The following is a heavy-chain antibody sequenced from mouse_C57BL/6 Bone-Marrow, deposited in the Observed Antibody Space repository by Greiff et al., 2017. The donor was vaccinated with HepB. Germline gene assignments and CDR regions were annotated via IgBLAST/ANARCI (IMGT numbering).Heavy chain of an antibody. J-gene: IGHJ1*03. CDR3: ARITTVVATRYFDV. V-gene: IGHV5-9*01. Sequence: EVQLVESGGGLVKPGGSLKLSCAASGFTFSSYTMSWVRQTPEKRLEWVATISGGGGNTYYPDSVKGRFTISRDNAKNTLYLQMSSLRSEDTALYYCARITTVVATRYFDVWGTGTTVTVSS. CDR2: ISGGGGNT. D-gene: IGHD1-1*01. CDR1: GFTFSSYT.